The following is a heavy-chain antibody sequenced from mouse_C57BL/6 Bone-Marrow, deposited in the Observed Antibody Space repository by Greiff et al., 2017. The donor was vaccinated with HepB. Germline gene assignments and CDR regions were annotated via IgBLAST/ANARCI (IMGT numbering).Heavy chain of an antibody. Sequence: EVKLQESGPGMVKPSQSLSLTCTVTGYSITSGYDWHWIRHFPGNKLEWMGYISYSGSTNYNPSLKSRISITHDTSKNHFFLKLNSVTTEDTATYYCARGGELKDAMDYWGQGTSVTVSS. D-gene: IGHD1-3*01. CDR3: ARGGELKDAMDY. V-gene: IGHV3-1*01. J-gene: IGHJ4*01. CDR1: GYSITSGYD. CDR2: ISYSGST.